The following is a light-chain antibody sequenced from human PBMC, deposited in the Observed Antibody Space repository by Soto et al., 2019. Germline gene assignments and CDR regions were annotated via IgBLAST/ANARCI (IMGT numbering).Light chain of an antibody. CDR3: QQYNDWPRT. Sequence: IVLTQSPVTLSFSPCEIATLSCSSSQSVSSSYLAWYQQKPGQAPRLLIYGASNRATGIPDRFSGSGSGTEFTLTISSLQSEDFALYYCQQYNDWPRTFGQGTKVDIK. J-gene: IGKJ1*01. CDR2: GAS. V-gene: IGKV3D-15*01. CDR1: QSVSSSY.